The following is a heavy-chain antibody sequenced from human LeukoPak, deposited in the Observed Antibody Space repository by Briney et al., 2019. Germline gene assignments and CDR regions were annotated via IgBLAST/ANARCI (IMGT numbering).Heavy chain of an antibody. V-gene: IGHV4-59*12. CDR1: GGSFSSYY. J-gene: IGHJ6*03. D-gene: IGHD3-10*01. CDR2: VYYGGST. CDR3: ARGRKTYYYGSGSYYSSRYMDV. Sequence: SETLSLTCAVYGGSFSSYYWSWIRQPPGKGLEWIGYVYYGGSTNYNPSLKSRVTISVDTSKNQFSLRLSSVTAADTAVYYCARGRKTYYYGSGSYYSSRYMDVWGKGTTVTVSS.